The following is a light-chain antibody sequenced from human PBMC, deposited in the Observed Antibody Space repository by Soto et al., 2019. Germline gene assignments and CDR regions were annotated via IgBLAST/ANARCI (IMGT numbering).Light chain of an antibody. CDR1: QGIYNY. Sequence: DIQMTQSPSSLSASVGDRVTITCRASQGIYNYLAWYQQKPGKVPQLLIYAASTLQSGVPSRFRGRGAGTDFTVTISRLRAEDVATYYCQKYKGVPFTFGPGTKVDIK. CDR2: AAS. CDR3: QKYKGVPFT. J-gene: IGKJ3*01. V-gene: IGKV1-27*01.